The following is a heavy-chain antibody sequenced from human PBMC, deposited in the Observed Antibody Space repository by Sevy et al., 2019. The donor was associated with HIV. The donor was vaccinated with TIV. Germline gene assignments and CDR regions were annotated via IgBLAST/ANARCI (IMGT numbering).Heavy chain of an antibody. Sequence: SGPTLVNPTQTLTLTCTFSGFSLSTSGVGVGWIRQPPGKALEWLALIYWDDDKRYTPSLKSRLTITKENSKNQVVFIITNMDTVDTATDYCAHRGSSSRYHGGAFDIWGQGTMVTVSS. D-gene: IGHD6-13*01. CDR2: IYWDDDK. CDR3: AHRGSSSRYHGGAFDI. V-gene: IGHV2-5*02. CDR1: GFSLSTSGVG. J-gene: IGHJ3*02.